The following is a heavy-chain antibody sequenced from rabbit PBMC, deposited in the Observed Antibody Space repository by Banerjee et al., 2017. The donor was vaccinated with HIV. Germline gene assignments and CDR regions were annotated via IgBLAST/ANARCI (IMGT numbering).Heavy chain of an antibody. J-gene: IGHJ4*01. D-gene: IGHD4-1*01. CDR2: INSSTGNT. CDR3: ARGGVSSGWGADL. V-gene: IGHV1S45*01. CDR1: GFSFSNKYV. Sequence: QEQLEESGGGLVKPEGSLTLTCKASGFSFSNKYVMCWVRQAPGKGLEWIVCINSSTGNTVYASWAKGRFTISKTSSTTVTLQMTSLTAADTATYFCARGGVSSGWGADLWGQAPWSPS.